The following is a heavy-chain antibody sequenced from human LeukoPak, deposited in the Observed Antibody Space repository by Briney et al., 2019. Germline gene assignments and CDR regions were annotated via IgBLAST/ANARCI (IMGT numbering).Heavy chain of an antibody. J-gene: IGHJ4*02. D-gene: IGHD3-9*01. CDR3: ARDLIY. Sequence: GGSLTLSCAVSGSTVRSCHMIWVRQAPGKGLEWVSVIYSDGSTYYADSVKGRFTLSIDNSKNTLYLQMNSLRVEDMAVYYCARDLIYWRQGTLVTVSS. CDR2: IYSDGST. V-gene: IGHV3-53*01. CDR1: GSTVRSCH.